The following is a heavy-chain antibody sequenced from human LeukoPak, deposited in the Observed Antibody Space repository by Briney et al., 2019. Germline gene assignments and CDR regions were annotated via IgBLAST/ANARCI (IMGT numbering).Heavy chain of an antibody. CDR1: GGSFSGYY. Sequence: SETLSLTCAVYGGSFSGYYWSWIRQPPGKGLEWIGEINHSGSTNYNPSLKSRVTISVDTSKNQFSLKLSSVTAADTAVYYCARGARDGYNSYWGQGTLVTVSS. D-gene: IGHD5-24*01. J-gene: IGHJ4*02. CDR2: INHSGST. CDR3: ARGARDGYNSY. V-gene: IGHV4-34*01.